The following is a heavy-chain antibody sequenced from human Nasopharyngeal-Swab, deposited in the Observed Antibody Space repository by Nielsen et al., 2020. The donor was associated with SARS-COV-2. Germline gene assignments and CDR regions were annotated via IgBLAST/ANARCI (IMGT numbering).Heavy chain of an antibody. CDR2: ISAYNGNT. J-gene: IGHJ6*02. D-gene: IGHD3-3*01. Sequence: ASVKVSCKASGYTFNSYGISWVRQAPGQGLEWMGWISAYNGNTNYAQKFQGRVTMTTDTSTSTAYMELRSLRSDDTAVYYCARDLRITIFGVVTSYYYYYGMDVWGQGTTVTVSS. CDR1: GYTFNSYG. V-gene: IGHV1-18*01. CDR3: ARDLRITIFGVVTSYYYYYGMDV.